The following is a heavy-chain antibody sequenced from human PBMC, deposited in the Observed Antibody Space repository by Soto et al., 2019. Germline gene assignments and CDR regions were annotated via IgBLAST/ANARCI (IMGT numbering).Heavy chain of an antibody. CDR1: GFTFSSYA. D-gene: IGHD2-2*01. V-gene: IGHV3-30-3*01. CDR2: ISYDGSNK. CDR3: ARGSGCISTSCYVGVY. J-gene: IGHJ4*02. Sequence: QVQLVESGGGVVQPGRSLRLSCAASGFTFSSYAMHWVRQAPGKGLEWVAVISYDGSNKYYADSVKGRFTISRDNSKNALYLQMNSLSAEDTAVYYCARGSGCISTSCYVGVYWGQGTLVTVSS.